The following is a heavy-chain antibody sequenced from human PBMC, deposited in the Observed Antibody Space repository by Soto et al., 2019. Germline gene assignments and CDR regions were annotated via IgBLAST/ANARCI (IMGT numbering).Heavy chain of an antibody. CDR2: IWYDGSNK. V-gene: IGHV3-33*01. J-gene: IGHJ4*02. CDR1: GFTFSSYG. D-gene: IGHD6-19*01. CDR3: ATPLYSRGWDSNTIHVGYLDY. Sequence: PGGSLRLSCAASGFTFSSYGMHWVRQAPGKGLEWVAVIWYDGSNKYYADTVKGRFTISRDNSKNTLYLQMNSLRAEDTAVYYCATPLYSRGWDSNTIHVGYLDYWGQGTLVTVSS.